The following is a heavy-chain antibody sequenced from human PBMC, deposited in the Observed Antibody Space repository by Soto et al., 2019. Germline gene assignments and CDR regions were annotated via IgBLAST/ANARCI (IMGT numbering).Heavy chain of an antibody. Sequence: KPSETLSLTCAVCGGSFSGYYWSWIRQPPGKGLEWIGEINHSGSTNYNPSLKSRVTISVDTSKNQFSLKLSSVTAADTAVYYCARRHYDFWSGYYSVYNWFDPWGQGTLVT. D-gene: IGHD3-3*01. CDR2: INHSGST. J-gene: IGHJ5*02. CDR1: GGSFSGYY. CDR3: ARRHYDFWSGYYSVYNWFDP. V-gene: IGHV4-34*01.